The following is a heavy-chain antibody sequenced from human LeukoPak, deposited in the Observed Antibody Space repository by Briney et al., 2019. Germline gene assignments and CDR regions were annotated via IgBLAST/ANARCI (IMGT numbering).Heavy chain of an antibody. CDR2: IYYSGST. CDR3: AREGGSYGMAAFDI. Sequence: PSETLSLTCTVSGGSISSYYWSWIRQPPGKGLEWIGYIYYSGSTNYNPSLKSRVTISVDTSKNQFSLKLSSVTAADTAVYYCAREGGSYGMAAFDIWGQGTMVTVSS. J-gene: IGHJ3*02. V-gene: IGHV4-59*01. CDR1: GGSISSYY. D-gene: IGHD1-26*01.